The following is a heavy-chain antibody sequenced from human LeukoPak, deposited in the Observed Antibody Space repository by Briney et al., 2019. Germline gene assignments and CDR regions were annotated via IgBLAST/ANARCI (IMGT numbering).Heavy chain of an antibody. V-gene: IGHV4-59*08. CDR2: IYYSGST. D-gene: IGHD3-22*01. CDR1: GGSISSYY. J-gene: IGHJ4*02. Sequence: SETLSLTCTVSGGSISSYYWSWIRQPPGKGLEWIGHIYYSGSTNNNPSLKSRVTISVDTSKNQFSLKLSSVAAADMAVYYCARHSTYYYDSSGPRYYFDYWGQGTLVTVSS. CDR3: ARHSTYYYDSSGPRYYFDY.